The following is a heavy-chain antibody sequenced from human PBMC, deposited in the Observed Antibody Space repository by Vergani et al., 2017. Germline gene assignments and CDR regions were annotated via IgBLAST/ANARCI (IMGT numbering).Heavy chain of an antibody. D-gene: IGHD6-19*01. CDR1: GFTFSSYS. CDR2: ISSSSITI. V-gene: IGHV3-48*01. Sequence: EVQLVESGGDLVQPGGSLRLSCAASGFTFSSYSMNWVRQAPGQGLEWVSYISSSSITIYYVDSVKGRFTVSRDNVKNSLYLQMNSLRAEDTAVYYCAKAGRLVPVADWGQGTLVTVSS. CDR3: AKAGRLVPVAD. J-gene: IGHJ4*02.